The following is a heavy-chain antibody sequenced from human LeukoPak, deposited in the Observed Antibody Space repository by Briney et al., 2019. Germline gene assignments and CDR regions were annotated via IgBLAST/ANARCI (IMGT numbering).Heavy chain of an antibody. CDR3: AKDGARSSGQAFDY. D-gene: IGHD6-19*01. J-gene: IGHJ4*02. CDR2: ISTTGTTI. CDR1: GFTFSDYY. Sequence: GGSLRLSCAASGFTFSDYYLTWIRQAPGKGLEWVSYISTTGTTIYYADSVKGRFTISRDNAKNSLYLQMNSLRAEDTAVYYCAKDGARSSGQAFDYWGQGTLVTVSS. V-gene: IGHV3-11*01.